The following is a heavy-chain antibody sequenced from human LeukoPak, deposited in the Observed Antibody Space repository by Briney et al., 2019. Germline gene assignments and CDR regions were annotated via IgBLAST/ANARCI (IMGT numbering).Heavy chain of an antibody. D-gene: IGHD3-3*01. CDR2: IYYSGST. CDR3: ARTPTHDFWSRPGGFDP. Sequence: SQTLSLTCTVSGGSISSGDYYWSRIRQPPGKGLEWIGYIYYSGSTYYNPSLKSRVTISVDTSKNQFSLKLSSVTAADTAVYYCARTPTHDFWSRPGGFDPWGQGTLVTVSS. V-gene: IGHV4-30-4*08. CDR1: GGSISSGDYY. J-gene: IGHJ5*02.